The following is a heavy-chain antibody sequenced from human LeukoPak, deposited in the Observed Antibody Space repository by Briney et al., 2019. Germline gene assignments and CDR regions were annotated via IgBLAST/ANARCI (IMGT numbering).Heavy chain of an antibody. D-gene: IGHD1-1*01. V-gene: IGHV4-59*01. CDR2: IYYSGST. J-gene: IGHJ6*02. Sequence: SETLSLTCTVSGGSISSYYWSWIRQPPGKGLEWIGYIYYSGSTNYNPSLKSRVTISVDTSKNQFSLKLSSVTAADTAVYYCARDAHNWNQFYGMDVWGQGTTVTVSS. CDR3: ARDAHNWNQFYGMDV. CDR1: GGSISSYY.